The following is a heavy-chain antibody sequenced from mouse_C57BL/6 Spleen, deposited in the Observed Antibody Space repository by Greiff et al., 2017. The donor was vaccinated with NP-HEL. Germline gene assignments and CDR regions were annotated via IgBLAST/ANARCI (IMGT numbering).Heavy chain of an antibody. D-gene: IGHD2-4*01. J-gene: IGHJ4*01. Sequence: QVQLQQSGAELVKPGASVKISCKASGYAFSSYWMNWVKQRPGKGLEWIGQIYPGDGDTNYNGKFKGKATLTADKSSSTAYMQLSSLTSEDSAVYFCAIGVYYDYDRGAMDYWGQGTSVTVSS. V-gene: IGHV1-80*01. CDR2: IYPGDGDT. CDR3: AIGVYYDYDRGAMDY. CDR1: GYAFSSYW.